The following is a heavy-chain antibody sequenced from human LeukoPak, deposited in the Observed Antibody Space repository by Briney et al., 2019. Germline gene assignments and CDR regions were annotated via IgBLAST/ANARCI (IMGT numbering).Heavy chain of an antibody. D-gene: IGHD3-10*01. J-gene: IGHJ1*01. CDR3: ARANYYGSGSYSYFQH. CDR2: NYYSGST. CDR1: GGSHSRYY. V-gene: IGHV4-59*01. Sequence: PSETLSLTCTVSGGSHSRYYWSWIPEPPAKGLEWIGYNYYSGSTDYNPSLRSRVTISVDTSKSQFSLKLSSVTAADTAVYYCARANYYGSGSYSYFQHWGQGTLVTVSS.